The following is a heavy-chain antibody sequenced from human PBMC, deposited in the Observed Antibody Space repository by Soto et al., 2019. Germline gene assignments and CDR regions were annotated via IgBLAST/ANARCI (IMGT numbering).Heavy chain of an antibody. D-gene: IGHD2-15*01. Sequence: EVQLVESGGGLVQPGGSLKLSCAASGFTFSGSAMHWVRQASGKGLEWVGRIRSKANSYATAYAASVKGRFTISRDDSKNTAYLQMNSLKTEDTAVYYCTTYCSGGSCSYWGQGTLVTVSS. J-gene: IGHJ4*02. V-gene: IGHV3-73*01. CDR3: TTYCSGGSCSY. CDR1: GFTFSGSA. CDR2: IRSKANSYAT.